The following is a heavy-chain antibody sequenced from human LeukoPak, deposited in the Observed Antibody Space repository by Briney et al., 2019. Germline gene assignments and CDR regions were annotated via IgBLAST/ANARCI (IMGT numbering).Heavy chain of an antibody. Sequence: PSETLSLTCAVYGGSFSGYYWSWIRQPPGKGLEWIGEINHSGSTNYNPSLKSRVTISGDTSKNQFSLKLSSVTAADTAVYYCARDTRSSIVVVPAALDYWGQGTLVTVSS. J-gene: IGHJ4*02. V-gene: IGHV4-34*01. D-gene: IGHD2-2*01. CDR2: INHSGST. CDR1: GGSFSGYY. CDR3: ARDTRSSIVVVPAALDY.